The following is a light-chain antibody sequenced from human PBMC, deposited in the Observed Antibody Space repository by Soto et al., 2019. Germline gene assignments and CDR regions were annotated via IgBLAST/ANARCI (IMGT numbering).Light chain of an antibody. V-gene: IGLV7-46*01. Sequence: QAVVTQEPSLTVSPGGTVTLTCGSSTGAVTSGHYPYWFQQKPGQAPRTLIYSTTNQHPWTPARFSGSLLGDNAALTLSGAQPEDEADYYCLLSYSGVGGVFGGGTKLTVL. CDR2: STT. CDR3: LLSYSGVGGV. CDR1: TGAVTSGHY. J-gene: IGLJ2*01.